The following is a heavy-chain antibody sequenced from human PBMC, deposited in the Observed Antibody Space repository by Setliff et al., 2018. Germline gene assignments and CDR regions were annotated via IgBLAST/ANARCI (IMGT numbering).Heavy chain of an antibody. CDR1: GFTFTDHY. Sequence: ASVKVSCKASGFTFTDHYMHWVRQAPGQGLEWMGWINLHGGGTNYAQNFQGRVTMTMDTSISTAYMELSGLRSDDTALYCCARGRIGSTWTGDYWGQGALVTVS. CDR3: ARGRIGSTWTGDY. D-gene: IGHD2-2*01. V-gene: IGHV1-2*02. J-gene: IGHJ4*02. CDR2: INLHGGGT.